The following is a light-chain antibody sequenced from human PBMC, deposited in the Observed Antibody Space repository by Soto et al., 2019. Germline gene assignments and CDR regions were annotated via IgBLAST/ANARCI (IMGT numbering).Light chain of an antibody. CDR2: GAY. V-gene: IGKV3D-7*01. CDR3: HQDYDFPRT. Sequence: EIVLTQSPATLSVSPGDRATLSCRASQSVRTISLSWYQQKPGQAPRLLMYGAYTRASGVPGRFSGSGSGTDFTLTINSLQPEDFAVYYCHQDYDFPRTFGGGTQVDIK. J-gene: IGKJ4*01. CDR1: QSVRTIS.